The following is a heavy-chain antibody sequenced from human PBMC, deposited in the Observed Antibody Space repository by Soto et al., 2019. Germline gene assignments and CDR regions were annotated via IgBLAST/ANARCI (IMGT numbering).Heavy chain of an antibody. Sequence: QAQLVESGGGVVQPGRSLRLSCAASGFAFSSYGMHWVRQAPGTGLEWVAVISYDGSLQHYADSVKGRFTISRDNSKNRVRLQISSRRAEDTAVYYCVSDRGYGHASVPYSWGQGTLVSVSS. V-gene: IGHV3-30*13. CDR2: ISYDGSLQ. D-gene: IGHD3-10*01. CDR3: VSDRGYGHASVPYS. CDR1: GFAFSSYG. J-gene: IGHJ4*02.